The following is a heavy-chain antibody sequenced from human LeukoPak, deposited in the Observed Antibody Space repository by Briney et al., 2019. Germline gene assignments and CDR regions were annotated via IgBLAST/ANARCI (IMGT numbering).Heavy chain of an antibody. CDR3: AASYGDYAPFEN. D-gene: IGHD4-17*01. Sequence: GGPLRLSCTASGVTFEDYGMHWVRQVPGKGLEWVSSVSWNSASIAYADSVRGRFTISRDNAKNSIYLQMHSLRGEDTALYHCAASYGDYAPFENWGQGILVTVSS. V-gene: IGHV3-9*01. J-gene: IGHJ4*02. CDR2: VSWNSASI. CDR1: GVTFEDYG.